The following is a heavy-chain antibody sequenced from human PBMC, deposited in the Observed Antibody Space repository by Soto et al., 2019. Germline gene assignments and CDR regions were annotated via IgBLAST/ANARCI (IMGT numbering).Heavy chain of an antibody. CDR2: IYYSGST. CDR3: ARNLDSSGYTRGPNDAFDI. J-gene: IGHJ3*02. Sequence: SETLSLTCTVSGGSISSGDYYWSWIRQPPGKGLEWIGYIYYSGSTYYNPSLKSRVTISVDTSKNQFSLKLSSVTAADTAVYYCARNLDSSGYTRGPNDAFDIWGQGTMVTVSS. V-gene: IGHV4-30-4*01. D-gene: IGHD3-22*01. CDR1: GGSISSGDYY.